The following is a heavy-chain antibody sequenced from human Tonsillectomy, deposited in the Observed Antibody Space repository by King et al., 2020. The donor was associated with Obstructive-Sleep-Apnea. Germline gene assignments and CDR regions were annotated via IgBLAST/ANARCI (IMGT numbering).Heavy chain of an antibody. V-gene: IGHV3-23*04. Sequence: VQLVESGGGLVQPGGSLRLSFAASGFTFSSYAMSWVRQAPGKGLEWVSYISGSGGSTYYAVSEKGRFTITRDNSNNTLHLQMNSLRAEETAVYYCAKDGPYGGSYFDYWGQGTLVTVSS. CDR3: AKDGPYGGSYFDY. CDR1: GFTFSSYA. D-gene: IGHD4/OR15-4a*01. J-gene: IGHJ4*02. CDR2: ISGSGGST.